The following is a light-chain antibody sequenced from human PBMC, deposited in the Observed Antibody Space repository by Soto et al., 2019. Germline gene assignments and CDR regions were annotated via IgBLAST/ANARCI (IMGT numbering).Light chain of an antibody. CDR3: QSYDSSNQDVV. V-gene: IGLV6-57*04. CDR1: SGSIASNY. CDR2: EDN. Sequence: NFMLTQPHSVSESPGKTVTISCTRSSGSIASNYVQWYQQRPGSAPTTVIYEDNQRPSGVPDRFSGSIDSSSNSASLTISGLKTEYEADYSCQSYDSSNQDVVFGGGTKLTVL. J-gene: IGLJ2*01.